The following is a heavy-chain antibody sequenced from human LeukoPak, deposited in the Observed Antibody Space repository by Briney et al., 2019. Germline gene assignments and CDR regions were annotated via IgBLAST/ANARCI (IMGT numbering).Heavy chain of an antibody. CDR1: GDSISSSSFH. CDR3: ARGLVELERRRGYYYYYYMDV. D-gene: IGHD1-1*01. CDR2: IYSRGST. J-gene: IGHJ6*03. V-gene: IGHV4-39*07. Sequence: SETLSLTCTVSGDSISSSSFHWGWIRQPPGKGLEWLASIYSRGSTYYNPSLKSRVTISVDTSKNQFSLKLSSVTAADTAVYYCARGLVELERRRGYYYYYYMDVWGKGTTVTVSS.